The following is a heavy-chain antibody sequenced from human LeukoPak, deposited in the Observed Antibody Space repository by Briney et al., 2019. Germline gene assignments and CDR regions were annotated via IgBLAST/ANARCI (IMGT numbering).Heavy chain of an antibody. CDR3: ARIPSSRQLLHFDY. CDR1: GFTFSNYV. D-gene: IGHD6-13*01. V-gene: IGHV3-23*01. CDR2: FSGNGGRT. J-gene: IGHJ4*02. Sequence: PGGSLRLSCAASGFTFSNYVMSWVRQAPGKGLEWVSSFSGNGGRTYYADSVNGRFTISRDNSKNTLYLQMNGLRAEDTAVYYCARIPSSRQLLHFDYWGQGTLVTVSS.